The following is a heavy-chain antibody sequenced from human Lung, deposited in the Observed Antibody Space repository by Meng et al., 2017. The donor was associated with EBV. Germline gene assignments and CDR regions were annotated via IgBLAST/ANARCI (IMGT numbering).Heavy chain of an antibody. J-gene: IGHJ4*02. V-gene: IGHV3-74*01. D-gene: IGHD2-21*01. Sequence: EVQGVESGGGLVRPGGSLRLSCAASGFTLRSYWVHWVRQATGKGLVWVSRINPDGSVITYADSVKGRFTISRGNAKNTVYLQMNNLRAEDTAVYYCAKDCFGDKDSWGQGTLVTVSS. CDR1: GFTLRSYW. CDR2: INPDGSVI. CDR3: AKDCFGDKDS.